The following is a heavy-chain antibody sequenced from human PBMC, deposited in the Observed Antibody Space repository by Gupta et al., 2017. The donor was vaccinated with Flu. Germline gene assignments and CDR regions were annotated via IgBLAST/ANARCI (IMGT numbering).Heavy chain of an antibody. CDR3: ARYDSPEGYRLFDH. CDR1: GFPFNDYY. CDR2: ISGYGIYT. J-gene: IGHJ4*02. V-gene: IGHV3-11*05. Sequence: QVQLVESGGALVTPGGSLRLSCSASGFPFNDYYMTWLRQIPGKGLEWISHISGYGIYTAYLDSVRGRFAISRDNTKRSLHLQMSRLRDDDTAIYYCARYDSPEGYRLFDHWGPGTPVTVSS. D-gene: IGHD3-16*01.